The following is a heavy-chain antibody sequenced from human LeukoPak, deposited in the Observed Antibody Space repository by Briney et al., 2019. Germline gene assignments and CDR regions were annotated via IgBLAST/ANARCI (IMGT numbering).Heavy chain of an antibody. Sequence: ASVKVSCKASGYTFTDNYIHWVRQAPGQGLEWMGRDNPDSGGINYAQKFQGRVTMTRDTSINTAFVELRRLRSDDTATYYCARAQNYHDRSGYSDDTFDVWGHGTMITVSS. CDR3: ARAQNYHDRSGYSDDTFDV. D-gene: IGHD3-22*01. CDR2: DNPDSGGI. J-gene: IGHJ3*01. V-gene: IGHV1-2*06. CDR1: GYTFTDNY.